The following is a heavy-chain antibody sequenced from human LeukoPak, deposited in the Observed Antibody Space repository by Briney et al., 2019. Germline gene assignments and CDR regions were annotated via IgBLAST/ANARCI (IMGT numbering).Heavy chain of an antibody. Sequence: PSQTLSLTCTVSGGSISSGGYYWSWIRQHPGKGLEWIGYIYYSGSTYYNPSLKSRVTISVDTSKNQFSLKLSSVTAADTAVYYCARDLRYYYGSGSYRNWFDPWGQGALVTVSS. CDR1: GGSISSGGYY. CDR2: IYYSGST. V-gene: IGHV4-31*03. D-gene: IGHD3-10*01. CDR3: ARDLRYYYGSGSYRNWFDP. J-gene: IGHJ5*02.